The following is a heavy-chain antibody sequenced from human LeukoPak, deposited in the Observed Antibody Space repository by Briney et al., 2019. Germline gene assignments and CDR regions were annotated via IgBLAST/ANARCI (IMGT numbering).Heavy chain of an antibody. CDR1: GYTFTGYY. V-gene: IGHV1-2*02. CDR3: ARDLLPIVVVITTSYFDY. D-gene: IGHD3-22*01. CDR2: INPNSGGT. J-gene: IGHJ4*02. Sequence: ASVKVSCKASGYTFTGYYMHWVRQAPGQGLEWMGWINPNSGGTNYAQKFQGRVTMTRDTSISTAYMELSRLRSDDTAVYYCARDLLPIVVVITTSYFDYWGQGTLVTVPS.